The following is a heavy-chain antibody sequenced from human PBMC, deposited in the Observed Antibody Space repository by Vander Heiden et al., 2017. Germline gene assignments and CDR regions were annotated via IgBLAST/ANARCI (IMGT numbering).Heavy chain of an antibody. CDR2: IKSKTDGGTT. Sequence: EVQLVEAGGGVVKPGGSLRHSCADYGYPFSCALVSWVRQAPWKGLELVCRIKSKTDGGTTYYAAPVKGRFTISRDDSKNPLYLQMNSLKTEYTAVYYCTTDRPRYFDLWGRGTLVTVSS. J-gene: IGHJ2*01. CDR3: TTDRPRYFDL. V-gene: IGHV3-15*01. CDR1: GYPFSCAL.